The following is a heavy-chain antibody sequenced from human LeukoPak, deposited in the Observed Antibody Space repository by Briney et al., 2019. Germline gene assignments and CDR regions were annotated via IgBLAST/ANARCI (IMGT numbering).Heavy chain of an antibody. CDR3: ASAHGYIDY. D-gene: IGHD5-18*01. V-gene: IGHV6-1*01. J-gene: IGHJ4*02. CDR1: GDSVSSNSAA. Sequence: SQTLSLTCAISGDSVSSNSAAWNWTRQSPSRGLEWLGRTYYRPKWYNEYAVSVRSRITINPDTSKNQFSLQLNSVTPEDTAVYYCASAHGYIDYWGQGTLVTVSS. CDR2: TYYRPKWYN.